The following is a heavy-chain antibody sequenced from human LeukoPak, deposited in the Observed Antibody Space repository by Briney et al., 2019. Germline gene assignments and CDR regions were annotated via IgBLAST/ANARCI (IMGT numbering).Heavy chain of an antibody. CDR1: GGTFSSYA. CDR2: IIPILGIA. D-gene: IGHD2-2*01. J-gene: IGHJ6*02. Sequence: GASVKVSCKASGGTFSSYAISWVRQAPGQGLEWMGRIIPILGIANYAQKFQGRVTITADKSTSTAYMELSSLRSEDTAVYYCASPALPPAAIRPYYYYGMDVWGQGTTVTVSS. CDR3: ASPALPPAAIRPYYYYGMDV. V-gene: IGHV1-69*04.